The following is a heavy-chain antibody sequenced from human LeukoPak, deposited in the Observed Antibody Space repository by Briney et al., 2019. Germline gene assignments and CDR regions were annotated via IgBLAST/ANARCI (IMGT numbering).Heavy chain of an antibody. V-gene: IGHV1-2*04. J-gene: IGHJ4*02. D-gene: IGHD3-16*02. CDR2: INPNSGGT. CDR3: ARGRQSMITFGGVIVPYYFDY. Sequence: ASVKVSCKASGHTFTSYYMHWVRQAPGQGLEWMGWINPNSGGTNCAQKFQGWVTMTRDTSISTAYMELSRLRSDDTAVYYCARGRQSMITFGGVIVPYYFDYWGQGTLVTVSS. CDR1: GHTFTSYY.